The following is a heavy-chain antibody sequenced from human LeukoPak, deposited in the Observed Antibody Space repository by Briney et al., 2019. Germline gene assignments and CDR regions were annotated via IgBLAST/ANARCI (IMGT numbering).Heavy chain of an antibody. CDR3: VRDLRTDYAFDS. CDR2: INWDGYST. V-gene: IGHV3-20*04. J-gene: IGHJ4*02. CDR1: GFIFDDYG. D-gene: IGHD4/OR15-4a*01. Sequence: GGSLRLSCAASGFIFDDYGTTWVRQGPGKGLEWVSGINWDGYSTGYADSVRGQFTISRDNAKSTLYLQMNSLRPEDTALYYCVRDLRTDYAFDSWGQGTLVTVSS.